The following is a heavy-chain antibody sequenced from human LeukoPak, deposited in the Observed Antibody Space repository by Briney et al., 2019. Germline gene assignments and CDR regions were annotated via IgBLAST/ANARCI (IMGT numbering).Heavy chain of an antibody. CDR1: GGTFSSYA. V-gene: IGHV1-69*05. J-gene: IGHJ4*02. CDR3: AGHSGYCSSTSCFQYYDFWSGYRYYFDY. CDR2: IIPIFGTA. Sequence: SVKVSCKASGGTFSSYAISWVRQAPGQGLEWMGRIIPIFGTANYAQKFQGRVTITTDESTSTAYMELSSLRSEDTAVYYCAGHSGYCSSTSCFQYYDFWSGYRYYFDYWGQGTLVTVSS. D-gene: IGHD2-2*01.